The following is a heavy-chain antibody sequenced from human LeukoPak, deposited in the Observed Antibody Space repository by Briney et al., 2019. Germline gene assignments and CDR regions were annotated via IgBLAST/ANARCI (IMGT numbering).Heavy chain of an antibody. V-gene: IGHV3-30*18. CDR3: AKEGYSSSWYARSGYFDY. J-gene: IGHJ4*02. CDR2: ISYDGSNK. D-gene: IGHD6-13*01. CDR1: GFTVSSNY. Sequence: GGSLRLSCAASGFTVSSNYMSWVRQAPGKGLEWVAVISYDGSNKYYADSVKGRFTISRDNSKNTLYLQMNSLRAEDTAVYYCAKEGYSSSWYARSGYFDYWGQGTLVTVSS.